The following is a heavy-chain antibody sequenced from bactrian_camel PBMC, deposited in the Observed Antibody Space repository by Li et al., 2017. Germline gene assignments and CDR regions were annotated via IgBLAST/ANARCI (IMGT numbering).Heavy chain of an antibody. D-gene: IGHD3*01. Sequence: DVQLVESGGGLVQPGGSLRLSCAASGYTYSSACMGWFRQAPGKGLEWVSTIRTGDGTTNSANSVKGRFAISRDNAKKMVYLEMNSLKPEDTAMYYCAADYFEYQNPGNVLREDSYKFWGQGTQVTVS. CDR1: GYTYSSAC. CDR3: AADYFEYQNPGNVLREDSYKF. V-gene: IGHV3S40*01. J-gene: IGHJ4*01. CDR2: IRTGDGTT.